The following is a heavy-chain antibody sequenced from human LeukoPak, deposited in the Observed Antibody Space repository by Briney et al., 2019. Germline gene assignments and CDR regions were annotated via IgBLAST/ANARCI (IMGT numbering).Heavy chain of an antibody. CDR2: INPNSGGT. J-gene: IGHJ6*02. CDR3: ARVGARNYYYYGMDV. CDR1: GYTFTGYH. D-gene: IGHD6-6*01. V-gene: IGHV1-2*02. Sequence: ASVKVSCTASGYTFTGYHMHWVRQAPGQGLEWLGWINPNSGGTNYAQKFQGRVTMTRDTSISTAYMELSRLRSDDTAVYYCARVGARNYYYYGMDVWGQGTTVTVSS.